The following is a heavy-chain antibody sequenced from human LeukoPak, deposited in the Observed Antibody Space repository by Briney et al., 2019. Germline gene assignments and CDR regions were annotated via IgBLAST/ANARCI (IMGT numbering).Heavy chain of an antibody. CDR3: ARQGEGVRGVTLTGRQNYYYYYMDV. Sequence: PGGSLRLSCAASGFTFYDYTMHWVRQAPGKGLEWVSLISWDGGSTYYADSVKGRFTISRDNSKNTLYLQMNSLRSDDTAVYYCARQGEGVRGVTLTGRQNYYYYYMDVWGKGTTVTISS. CDR2: ISWDGGST. J-gene: IGHJ6*03. D-gene: IGHD3-10*01. CDR1: GFTFYDYT. V-gene: IGHV3-43*01.